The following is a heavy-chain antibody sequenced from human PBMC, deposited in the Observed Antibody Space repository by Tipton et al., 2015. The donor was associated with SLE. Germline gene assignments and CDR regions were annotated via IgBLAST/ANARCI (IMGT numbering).Heavy chain of an antibody. J-gene: IGHJ4*02. D-gene: IGHD5-24*01. CDR3: ARDAVDGYRGGAVDS. CDR1: GGSISRSSYC. CDR2: ICYRGTT. V-gene: IGHV4-39*07. Sequence: TLSLTCTVSGGSISRSSYCWGWIRQPPGKGLEWIGSICYRGTTYYNPSLKSRVTISVDTSKNQLSLKLRSVTAADTAVYYCARDAVDGYRGGAVDSWGQGTLVTVSS.